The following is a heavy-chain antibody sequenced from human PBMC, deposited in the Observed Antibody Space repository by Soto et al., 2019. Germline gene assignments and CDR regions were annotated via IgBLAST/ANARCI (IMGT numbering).Heavy chain of an antibody. D-gene: IGHD1-20*01. Sequence: PGGSLRLSCAASGFTFSSYAMSWVRQAPGKGLEWVSAISGSGGSTYYADSVKGRFTISRDNSKNTLYLQMNSLRAEDTAVYYCAKGGLDNWNYYYYYGMDVWGQGPTVTVSS. J-gene: IGHJ6*02. CDR2: ISGSGGST. CDR3: AKGGLDNWNYYYYYGMDV. CDR1: GFTFSSYA. V-gene: IGHV3-23*01.